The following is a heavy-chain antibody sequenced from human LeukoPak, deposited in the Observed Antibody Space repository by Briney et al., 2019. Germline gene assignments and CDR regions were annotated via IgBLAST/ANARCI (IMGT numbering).Heavy chain of an antibody. CDR3: ARARGHYYDSSGYYYDLPGDY. J-gene: IGHJ4*02. V-gene: IGHV1-2*04. Sequence: ASVKVSCKASGYTFTGYYMHWVRQAPGQGLEWMGWINPNSGGTNYAQKFQGWVTMTRDTSISTAYMELSRLRSDDTAVYYCARARGHYYDSSGYYYDLPGDYWGQGTLVTVSS. CDR2: INPNSGGT. D-gene: IGHD3-22*01. CDR1: GYTFTGYY.